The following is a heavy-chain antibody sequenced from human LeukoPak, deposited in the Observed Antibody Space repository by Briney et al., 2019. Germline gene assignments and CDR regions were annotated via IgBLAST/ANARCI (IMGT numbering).Heavy chain of an antibody. J-gene: IGHJ4*02. V-gene: IGHV4-59*13. CDR3: ARAQFGDYFDY. CDR1: GDSLNNFY. D-gene: IGHD3-10*01. Sequence: KASETLSLICTVSGDSLNNFYWIWLRHPPGKGLEWIGYIYYTGSTKYSPSLKSRVTMSLDTSKSQFSLQLSSVTAADTAIYYCARAQFGDYFDYWGPGTLVTVSS. CDR2: IYYTGST.